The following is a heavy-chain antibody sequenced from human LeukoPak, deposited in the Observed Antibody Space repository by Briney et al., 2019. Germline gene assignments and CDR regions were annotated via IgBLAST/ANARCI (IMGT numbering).Heavy chain of an antibody. Sequence: SETLSLTCTVSGGSISSYYWSWIRQPPGKGLEWIGYIYYSGNTNYNPSLKSRVTISVDMSKNQFSLKLSSVTAADTAVYYCARLSDSDSSGYYWGFEYWGQGTLVTVSS. D-gene: IGHD3-22*01. CDR2: IYYSGNT. J-gene: IGHJ4*02. CDR1: GGSISSYY. V-gene: IGHV4-59*08. CDR3: ARLSDSDSSGYYWGFEY.